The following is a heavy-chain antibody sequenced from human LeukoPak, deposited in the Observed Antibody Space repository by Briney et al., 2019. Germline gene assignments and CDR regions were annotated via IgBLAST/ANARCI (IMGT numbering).Heavy chain of an antibody. Sequence: ASVKVSCKASGGTFSSYAISWVRQAPGQGLEWMGRIIPILGIANYAQKFQGRVTITADKSTSTAYMELSSLRSEDTAVYYCARSGSYDILTGYYKDAFDIWGQGTMVTVSS. CDR2: IIPILGIA. D-gene: IGHD3-9*01. V-gene: IGHV1-69*04. CDR1: GGTFSSYA. J-gene: IGHJ3*02. CDR3: ARSGSYDILTGYYKDAFDI.